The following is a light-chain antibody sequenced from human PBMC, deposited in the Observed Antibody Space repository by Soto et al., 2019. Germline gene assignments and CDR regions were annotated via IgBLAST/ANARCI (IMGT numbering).Light chain of an antibody. Sequence: EIVLTQSPATLSLSPGERDTISCRASQSVGTYLAWYQQKPGQAPRLLMYDASNRATGIPARFRGSGSGTDFTLTISSLEPEDFAVYYCQQRSTTFGGGTKVDIK. J-gene: IGKJ4*02. CDR2: DAS. CDR1: QSVGTY. V-gene: IGKV3-11*01. CDR3: QQRSTT.